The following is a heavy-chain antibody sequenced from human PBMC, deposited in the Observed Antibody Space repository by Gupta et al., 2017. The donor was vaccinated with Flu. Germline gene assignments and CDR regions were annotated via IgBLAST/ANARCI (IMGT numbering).Heavy chain of an antibody. CDR2: ISGSGGST. V-gene: IGHV3-23*01. CDR3: AKGESDYVWGSYKIYYFDY. J-gene: IGHJ4*02. CDR1: TFSSYA. Sequence: TFSSYAMSWVRQAPGKGLEWVSAISGSGGSTYYADSVKGRFTISRDNSKNTLYLQMNSLRAEDTAVYYCAKGESDYVWGSYKIYYFDYWGQGTLVTVSS. D-gene: IGHD3-16*01.